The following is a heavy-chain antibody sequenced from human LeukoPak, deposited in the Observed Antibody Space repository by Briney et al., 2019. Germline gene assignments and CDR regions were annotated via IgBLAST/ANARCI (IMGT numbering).Heavy chain of an antibody. Sequence: PGGSLRLSXAASGFTFSSYSMNWVRQAPGKGLEWVSYISSSSSTIYYADSVKGRFTISRDNAKNSLYLQMNSLRAEDTAVYYCARALRYFDWLSTSPEYNWFDPWGQGTLVTVSS. J-gene: IGHJ5*02. CDR3: ARALRYFDWLSTSPEYNWFDP. CDR2: ISSSSSTI. D-gene: IGHD3-9*01. CDR1: GFTFSSYS. V-gene: IGHV3-48*01.